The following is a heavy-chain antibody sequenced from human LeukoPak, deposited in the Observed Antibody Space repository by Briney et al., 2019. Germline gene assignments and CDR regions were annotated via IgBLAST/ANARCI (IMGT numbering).Heavy chain of an antibody. CDR3: ARDLVTVTKGFDI. CDR2: ISYIGTT. Sequence: SETLSLTCAVSGDSFSSHYWNWIRQPPGRGLEWIGYISYIGTTNYNSSLKSRVTISIDTSKNQFSLKLSSVTTADTAVYYCARDLVTVTKGFDIWGLGTMVSVSS. D-gene: IGHD4-17*01. V-gene: IGHV4-59*11. CDR1: GDSFSSHY. J-gene: IGHJ3*02.